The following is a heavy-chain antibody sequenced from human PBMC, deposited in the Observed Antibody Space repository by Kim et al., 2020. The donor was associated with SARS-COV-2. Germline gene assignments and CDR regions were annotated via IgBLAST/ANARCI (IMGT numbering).Heavy chain of an antibody. J-gene: IGHJ4*02. Sequence: GGSLRLSCAASGFTFSSYAMHWVRQAPGKGLEWVAVISYDGSNKYYADSVKGRFTISRDNSKNTLYLQMNSLRAEDTAVYYCARALGPWYLDYWVQGTLVTVPS. CDR1: GFTFSSYA. V-gene: IGHV3-30*04. CDR2: ISYDGSNK. CDR3: ARALGPWYLDY. D-gene: IGHD3-16*01.